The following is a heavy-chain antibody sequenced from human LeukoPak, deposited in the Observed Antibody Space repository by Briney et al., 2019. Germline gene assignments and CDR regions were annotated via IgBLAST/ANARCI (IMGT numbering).Heavy chain of an antibody. CDR2: TYYRSTWYN. J-gene: IGHJ5*02. CDR1: GDSVSSNSVT. CDR3: ARRLTQYDCFDP. D-gene: IGHD2-2*01. Sequence: SQTLSLTCAISGDSVSSNSVTWNWIRQSPSRGLEWLGRTYYRSTWYNDYAVSVRGRITVNPDTSKNQFSLHLNSVTPEDTAVYYCARRLTQYDCFDPWGQGVLVTVS. V-gene: IGHV6-1*01.